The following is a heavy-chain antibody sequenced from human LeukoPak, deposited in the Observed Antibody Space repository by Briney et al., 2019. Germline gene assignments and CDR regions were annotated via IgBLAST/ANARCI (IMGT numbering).Heavy chain of an antibody. CDR1: GYTFTSYG. D-gene: IGHD3-22*01. Sequence: ASVKVSCKASGYTFTSYGISWVRQAPGQGLEWMGWISAYNGSTNYAQKLQGRVTMTTDTSTSTAYMELRSLRSDDTAVYYCARFTTNYYDSSGYYHYFGYWGQGTLVTVSS. V-gene: IGHV1-18*01. CDR3: ARFTTNYYDSSGYYHYFGY. J-gene: IGHJ4*02. CDR2: ISAYNGST.